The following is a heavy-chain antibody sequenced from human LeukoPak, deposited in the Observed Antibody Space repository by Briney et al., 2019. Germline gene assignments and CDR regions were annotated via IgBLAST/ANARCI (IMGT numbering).Heavy chain of an antibody. V-gene: IGHV4-4*07. CDR1: GGSISSYY. Sequence: SETLSLTCTVSGGSISSYYWSWIRQPAGKGLEWIGRIYTSGSTNYNPSLKSRVTMSVDTSKNQFSLKLSSVTAEDTAVYYCARDTTIFGVVDEGNWFDPWGQGTLVTVSS. J-gene: IGHJ5*02. CDR3: ARDTTIFGVVDEGNWFDP. CDR2: IYTSGST. D-gene: IGHD3-3*01.